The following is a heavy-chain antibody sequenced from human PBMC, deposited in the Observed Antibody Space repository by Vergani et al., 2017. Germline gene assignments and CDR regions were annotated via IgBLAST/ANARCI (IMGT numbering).Heavy chain of an antibody. CDR2: IIPIFGTA. CDR1: VGTFSSYA. V-gene: IGHV1-69*01. CDR3: ARARGRPRQGGYDHFDY. D-gene: IGHD5-12*01. Sequence: QVQLVQSGAEVKKPGSSVKVSCKASVGTFSSYAISWVRQAPGQGLEWMGGIIPIFGTANYAQKFQGRVTITADESTSTAYMELSSLRSEDTAVYYCARARGRPRQGGYDHFDYWGQGTLVTVSS. J-gene: IGHJ4*02.